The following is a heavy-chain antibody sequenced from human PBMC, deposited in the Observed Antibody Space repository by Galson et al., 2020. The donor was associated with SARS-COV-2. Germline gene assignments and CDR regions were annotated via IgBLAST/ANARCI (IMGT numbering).Heavy chain of an antibody. CDR1: GFTFSSYA. CDR3: AKDMAPRGVYSYGLSLENTFDY. Sequence: GGSLRLSCAASGFTFSSYAMSWVRQAPGKGLEWVSDISGSGGSPYYADSVKGRFTISRDNSKNTLYLQMNSLRAEDTAVYYCAKDMAPRGVYSYGLSLENTFDYWGQGTLVTVSS. D-gene: IGHD5-18*01. CDR2: ISGSGGSP. J-gene: IGHJ4*02. V-gene: IGHV3-23*01.